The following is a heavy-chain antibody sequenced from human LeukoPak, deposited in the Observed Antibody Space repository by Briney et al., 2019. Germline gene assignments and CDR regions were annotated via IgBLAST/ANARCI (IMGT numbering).Heavy chain of an antibody. D-gene: IGHD1-26*01. Sequence: GGSLRLSCAASEFTFSSYAMSWVRQAPGKGLEWVANIKQGGSEKYYVDSVKGRFTISRDNAKNSLYLQMNSLRAEDTAVYYCARDLAYSGSYWTTYYFDYWGQGTLVTVSS. CDR1: EFTFSSYA. CDR2: IKQGGSEK. CDR3: ARDLAYSGSYWTTYYFDY. V-gene: IGHV3-7*01. J-gene: IGHJ4*02.